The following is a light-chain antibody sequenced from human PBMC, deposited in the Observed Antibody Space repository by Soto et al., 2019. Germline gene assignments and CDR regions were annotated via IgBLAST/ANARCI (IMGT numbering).Light chain of an antibody. CDR2: DAS. CDR3: HQYNSYWT. Sequence: DIQMTQSPTSLSASVGDRVTIACRASERINNYLNWYQQKPGKAPKLLIYDASSLESGVPSRFSGSGSGTEFTLTISSLQPDDFATYYCHQYNSYWTFGQGTKVDI. CDR1: ERINNY. V-gene: IGKV1-5*01. J-gene: IGKJ1*01.